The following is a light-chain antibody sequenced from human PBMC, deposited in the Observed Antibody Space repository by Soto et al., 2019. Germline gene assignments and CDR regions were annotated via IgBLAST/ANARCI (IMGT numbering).Light chain of an antibody. J-gene: IGLJ3*02. CDR3: SSFTRSSTWL. CDR1: SSDVGGYNY. CDR2: EVN. Sequence: QSALTQPASVSGSPGQSITISCTGTSSDVGGYNYVSWYQQHPGKAPKLLIYEVNTRPSGVSNRFSGSKSGNTASLTISGLQAEDEADYYCSSFTRSSTWLFGGGTKVTVL. V-gene: IGLV2-14*01.